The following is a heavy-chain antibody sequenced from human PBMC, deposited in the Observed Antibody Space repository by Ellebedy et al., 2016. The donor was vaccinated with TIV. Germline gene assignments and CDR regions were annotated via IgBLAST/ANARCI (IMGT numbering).Heavy chain of an antibody. J-gene: IGHJ5*02. D-gene: IGHD3-10*01. V-gene: IGHV3-48*04. CDR3: ARDHLAEGSGTYSSWFDP. Sequence: GESLKISCAASGFTFSSYSMNSVRQAPGKGLERVSYISSSSSTIYYADSVKGRFTISRDNAKNSLYLQMTSLRAEDTAVYYCARDHLAEGSGTYSSWFDPWGQGTLVTVSS. CDR1: GFTFSSYS. CDR2: ISSSSSTI.